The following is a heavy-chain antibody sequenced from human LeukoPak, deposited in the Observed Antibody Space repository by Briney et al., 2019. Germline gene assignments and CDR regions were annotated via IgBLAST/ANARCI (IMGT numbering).Heavy chain of an antibody. J-gene: IGHJ6*03. CDR1: GFTFRNYA. V-gene: IGHV3-23*01. Sequence: PGGSLRLSCAASGFTFRNYAMTWGRQAPGKGLEWVSGISGSGGSTYHADSVKGRFTISRDNSNNTLYLQMNSLRDEDTAIYYCAKPTLEWLSKGHYMDVWGKGATVTVSS. CDR3: AKPTLEWLSKGHYMDV. D-gene: IGHD3-3*01. CDR2: ISGSGGST.